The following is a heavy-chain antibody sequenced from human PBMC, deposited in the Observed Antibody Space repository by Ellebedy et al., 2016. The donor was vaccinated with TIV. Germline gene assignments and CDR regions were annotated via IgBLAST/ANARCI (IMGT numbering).Heavy chain of an antibody. Sequence: GESLKISCAASGFTFSSNWMSWVRQAPGKGLELVAKIKEDGSLKYYVDAVKGRFTVSRDNAQNTLYLQMNSLRAEDTAVYYCVRDRPLEWTEIMDYWGQGALVTVSS. D-gene: IGHD3-3*01. J-gene: IGHJ4*02. CDR2: IKEDGSLK. CDR3: VRDRPLEWTEIMDY. CDR1: GFTFSSNW. V-gene: IGHV3-7*01.